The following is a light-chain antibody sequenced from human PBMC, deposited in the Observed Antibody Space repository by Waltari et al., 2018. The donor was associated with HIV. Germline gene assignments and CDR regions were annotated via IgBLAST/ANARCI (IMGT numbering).Light chain of an antibody. Sequence: DIQMTQAPSSLSASVGHRVTITCRASQSISSYINWDQQKPGKAPKLLIYAASSLQSGVPSRFSGSGSGTDFTLTISSLQPEDFATYYCQQSYSTPWTFGQGTKVEIK. CDR1: QSISSY. V-gene: IGKV1-39*01. CDR3: QQSYSTPWT. CDR2: AAS. J-gene: IGKJ1*01.